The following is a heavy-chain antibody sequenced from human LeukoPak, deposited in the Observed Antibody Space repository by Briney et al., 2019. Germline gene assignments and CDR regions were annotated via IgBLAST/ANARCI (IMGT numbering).Heavy chain of an antibody. CDR2: IIPIFGTT. J-gene: IGHJ4*02. CDR1: GGTFSSYA. Sequence: SVKVSCKASGGTFSSYAISWVRQAPGQGLEWMGGIIPIFGTTNYAKKFQDRVTITADKSTSTAYMELSSLRSEDTAVYYCATDSRSGYCHYWGQGTLVTVSS. V-gene: IGHV1-69*06. D-gene: IGHD3-3*01. CDR3: ATDSRSGYCHY.